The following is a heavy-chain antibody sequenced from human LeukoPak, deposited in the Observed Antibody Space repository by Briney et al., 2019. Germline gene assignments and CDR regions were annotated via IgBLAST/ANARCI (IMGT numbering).Heavy chain of an antibody. Sequence: GSLRLSCAASGFTFSSYAMSGVRQAPGKGVEWVSAISGSGGSTYYAGSVRGRFTISGDNSKNTLYLQMNSLRAEDTAVYYCAKDRIAVAGVNWFDPWGQGTLVTVSS. V-gene: IGHV3-23*01. J-gene: IGHJ5*02. CDR2: ISGSGGST. D-gene: IGHD6-19*01. CDR1: GFTFSSYA. CDR3: AKDRIAVAGVNWFDP.